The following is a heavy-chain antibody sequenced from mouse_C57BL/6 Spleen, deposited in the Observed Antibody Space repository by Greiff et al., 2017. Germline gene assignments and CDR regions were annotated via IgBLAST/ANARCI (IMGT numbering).Heavy chain of an antibody. CDR3: ARRGSTHYFDY. J-gene: IGHJ2*01. V-gene: IGHV1-64*01. CDR2: IHPNSGST. Sequence: QVQLQQPGAELVKPGASVKLSCKASGYTFTSYWMHWVKQRPGQGLEWIGMIHPNSGSTNYNEKFKSKATLTVDKSSSTAYMQLSSLTSEDSAVYYCARRGSTHYFDYWGQGTTLTVSS. D-gene: IGHD1-1*01. CDR1: GYTFTSYW.